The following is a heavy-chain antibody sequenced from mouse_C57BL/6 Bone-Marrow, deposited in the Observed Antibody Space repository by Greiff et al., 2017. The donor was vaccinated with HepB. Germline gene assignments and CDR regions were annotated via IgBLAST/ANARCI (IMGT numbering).Heavy chain of an antibody. V-gene: IGHV3-5*01. Sequence: EVQVVESGPGLVKPSQTVFLTCTVTGISITTGNYRWSWIRQFPGNKLEWIGYIYYSGTITYNPSLTSRTTITRDTPKNQFFLEMNSLTAEDTATYSCARAGDYYGSSYDYWGQGTTLTVSS. CDR1: GISITTGNYR. J-gene: IGHJ2*01. D-gene: IGHD1-1*01. CDR2: IYYSGTI. CDR3: ARAGDYYGSSYDY.